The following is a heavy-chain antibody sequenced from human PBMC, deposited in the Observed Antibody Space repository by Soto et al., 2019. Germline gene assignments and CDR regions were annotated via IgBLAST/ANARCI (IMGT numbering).Heavy chain of an antibody. CDR1: GDSISSRNW. V-gene: IGHV4-4*02. Sequence: QVQLHESGPGLVKPSETLSLTCAVSGDSISSRNWWSWVRQTPGKGLEYIGEIHHSGSTNYNPSLKSRVTMSVDKSKNQFSLNLNSVTAADTAIYYCARRKLEMMYVGWFDPWGQGTLVTVSS. CDR2: IHHSGST. J-gene: IGHJ5*02. CDR3: ARRKLEMMYVGWFDP. D-gene: IGHD2-8*01.